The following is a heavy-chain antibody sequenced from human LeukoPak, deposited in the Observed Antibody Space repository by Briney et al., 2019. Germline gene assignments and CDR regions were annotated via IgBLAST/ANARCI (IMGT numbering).Heavy chain of an antibody. CDR3: ARVLYYYGSGSLFDP. CDR1: GGSITATNYY. Sequence: PSETLSLTCTVSGGSITATNYYWGWIRQPPGKGLEWIGTIYYSGSTYYNPSLKSRVTISVDTSKNQFSLNLSSVTAADTAVYYCARVLYYYGSGSLFDPWGQGTLVTVSS. V-gene: IGHV4-39*07. CDR2: IYYSGST. D-gene: IGHD3-10*01. J-gene: IGHJ5*02.